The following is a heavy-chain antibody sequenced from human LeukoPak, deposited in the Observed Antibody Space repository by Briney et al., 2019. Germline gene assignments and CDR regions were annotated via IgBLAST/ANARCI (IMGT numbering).Heavy chain of an antibody. V-gene: IGHV4-34*01. D-gene: IGHD5-12*01. CDR2: INHSGST. CDR3: ARRGIVATRKGYDY. J-gene: IGHJ4*02. Sequence: SETLSLTCAVYGGSFSGYYWSWIRQPPGEGLEWIGEINHSGSTNYNPSLKSRVTISVDTSKNQFSLKLSSVTAADTAVYYCARRGIVATRKGYDYWGQGTLVTVSS. CDR1: GGSFSGYY.